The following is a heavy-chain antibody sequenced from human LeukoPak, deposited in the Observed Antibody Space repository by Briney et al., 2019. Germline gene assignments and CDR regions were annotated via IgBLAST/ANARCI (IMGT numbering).Heavy chain of an antibody. J-gene: IGHJ5*02. CDR3: ARGGGVRTGSGWRPGNWFDP. CDR1: GYSISSGYF. Sequence: SETLSLTCSVSGYSISSGYFWGWIRPPPGKGLEWIGIIHSGESPYYSPSLESRISISVDTSKNQFSLKFNSVTAADTAVYYCARGGGVRTGSGWRPGNWFDPWGQGTLVIVSS. D-gene: IGHD6-19*01. V-gene: IGHV4-38-2*02. CDR2: IHSGESP.